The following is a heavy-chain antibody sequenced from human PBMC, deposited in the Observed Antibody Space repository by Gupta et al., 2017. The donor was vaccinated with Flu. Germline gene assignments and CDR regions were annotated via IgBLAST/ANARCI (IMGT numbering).Heavy chain of an antibody. CDR3: AREEDLSAHRVGVVTAISPYYYYGMDV. Sequence: EVQLVESGGGLVQPGGSLRLSCAASGFTFSSYWMSWVRQAPGKGLEWVANIKQDGSEKYYVDSVKGRFTISRDNAKNSLYLQMNSLRAEDTAVYYCAREEDLSAHRVGVVTAISPYYYYGMDVWGQGTTVTVSS. CDR2: IKQDGSEK. CDR1: GFTFSSYW. D-gene: IGHD2-21*02. V-gene: IGHV3-7*01. J-gene: IGHJ6*02.